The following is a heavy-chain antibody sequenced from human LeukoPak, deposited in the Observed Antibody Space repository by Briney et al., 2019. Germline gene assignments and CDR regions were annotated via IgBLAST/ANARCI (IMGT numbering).Heavy chain of an antibody. CDR2: VYTSGST. CDR3: AREYGSGSEFDP. CDR1: GGSISNGSYY. D-gene: IGHD3-10*01. J-gene: IGHJ5*02. V-gene: IGHV4-61*09. Sequence: PSETLSLTCTVSGGSISNGSYYWSWIRQPPGKGLEWIGHVYTSGSTNYNPSLKSRVTMSVDTSKNQFSLKLRSVTAADTAVYYCAREYGSGSEFDPWGQGTLVTVSS.